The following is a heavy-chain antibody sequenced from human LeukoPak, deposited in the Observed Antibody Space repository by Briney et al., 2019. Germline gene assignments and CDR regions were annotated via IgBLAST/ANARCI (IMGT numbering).Heavy chain of an antibody. D-gene: IGHD3-3*01. CDR2: IIPIFGTA. V-gene: IGHV1-69*13. CDR3: ARPRITIFGVVTDDAFDI. CDR1: GGTFSSYA. Sequence: GASVKVSCKASGGTFSSYAISWVRQAPGQGLEWMGGIIPIFGTANYAQKFQGRVTITADESTSTAYMELSSLSSEDTAVYYCARPRITIFGVVTDDAFDIWGQGTMVTVSS. J-gene: IGHJ3*02.